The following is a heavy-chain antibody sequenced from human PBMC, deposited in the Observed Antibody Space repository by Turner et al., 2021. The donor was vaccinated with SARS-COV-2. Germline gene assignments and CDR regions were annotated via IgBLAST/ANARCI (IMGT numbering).Heavy chain of an antibody. CDR3: AREPLPLRF. CDR2: INGGNGRT. Sequence: SVQISCKTSGFTFITYVIHWVCQAPGQRPEWLGSINGGNGRTEYAEEFKGRVTMTRDTSANTAYMELSSLKSEDVALYYCAREPLPLRFWGQGTLVTVSS. V-gene: IGHV1-3*03. J-gene: IGHJ4*02. D-gene: IGHD2-21*02. CDR1: GFTFITYV.